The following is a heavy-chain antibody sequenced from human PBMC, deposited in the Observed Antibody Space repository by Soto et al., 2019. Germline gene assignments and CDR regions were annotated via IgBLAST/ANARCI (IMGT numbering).Heavy chain of an antibody. D-gene: IGHD3-22*01. J-gene: IGHJ4*02. CDR1: GFTFSSYA. CDR3: ARELHDSSGSPMYYFAS. V-gene: IGHV3-23*01. Sequence: AGGSLRLSCAASGFTFSSYAMTWVRQAPGKGLEWVSSISGSGDYTYFADSVKGRFTISRDNSKDTLYLQMNSLRAEDTAIYYCARELHDSSGSPMYYFASWGQGTPVTVSS. CDR2: ISGSGDYT.